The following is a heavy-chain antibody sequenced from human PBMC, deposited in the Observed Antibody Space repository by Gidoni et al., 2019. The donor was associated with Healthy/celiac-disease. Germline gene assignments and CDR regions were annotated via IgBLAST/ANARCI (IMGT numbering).Heavy chain of an antibody. D-gene: IGHD2-2*01. V-gene: IGHV4-34*01. Sequence: QVQLQQWGAGLLKPSATLSLTCAVYGGSFSGYYWSWIRQPPGKGLEWIGEINHSGSTNYNPSLKSRVTISVETSKNQFSLKLSSVTAADTAVYYCARGDCSSTSCLFDYWGQGTLVTVSS. J-gene: IGHJ4*02. CDR2: INHSGST. CDR1: GGSFSGYY. CDR3: ARGDCSSTSCLFDY.